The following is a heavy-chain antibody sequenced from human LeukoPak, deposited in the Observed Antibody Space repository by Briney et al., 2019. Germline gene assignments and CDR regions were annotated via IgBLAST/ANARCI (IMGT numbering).Heavy chain of an antibody. J-gene: IGHJ6*02. CDR3: ARISLGAIWGYYYGMDV. D-gene: IGHD1-26*01. CDR1: GGTFSSYS. Sequence: ASVKVSCKASGGTFSSYSISWVRQAPGQGLEWMGGIIPIFDTADYAQKFQGRVTITADESTSTAYMELSSLRSEDTAVFYCARISLGAIWGYYYGMDVWGQGTAVTVSS. V-gene: IGHV1-69*01. CDR2: IIPIFDTA.